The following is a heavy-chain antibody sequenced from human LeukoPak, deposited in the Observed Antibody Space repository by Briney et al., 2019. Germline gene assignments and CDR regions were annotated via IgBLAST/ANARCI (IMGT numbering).Heavy chain of an antibody. Sequence: ASVKVSCKASGYTFTSYGISWVRQAPGQGLEWMGWIRAYNGNTNYAQKLQGRVPMTPATSTSTAYMELRSLRSDDTAVYYCAREQWRLYYFDYWGQGTLVTVSS. D-gene: IGHD6-19*01. V-gene: IGHV1-18*01. CDR1: GYTFTSYG. CDR2: IRAYNGNT. CDR3: AREQWRLYYFDY. J-gene: IGHJ4*02.